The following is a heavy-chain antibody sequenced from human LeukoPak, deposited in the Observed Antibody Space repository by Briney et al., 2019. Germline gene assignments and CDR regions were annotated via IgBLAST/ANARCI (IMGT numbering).Heavy chain of an antibody. CDR1: GGSISSGSYY. V-gene: IGHV4-61*02. CDR2: IYTSGST. J-gene: IGHJ5*02. CDR3: ARERVWRYCGGDSCGWFDP. Sequence: SETLSLTCTVSGGSISSGSYYWSWIRQPAGKGLEWIGRIYTSGSTDYNPSLKSRVTISVDTSKNQFSLKLSSVTAADTAVYYCARERVWRYCGGDSCGWFDPWGQGTLVTVSS. D-gene: IGHD2-21*02.